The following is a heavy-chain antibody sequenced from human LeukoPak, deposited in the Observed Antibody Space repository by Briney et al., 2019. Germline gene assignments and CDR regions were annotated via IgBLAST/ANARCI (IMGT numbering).Heavy chain of an antibody. D-gene: IGHD6-13*01. CDR3: AKDRNPFEVAALGQYFDY. CDR2: IYSGGST. CDR1: GFTVSRNY. Sequence: PGGSLRLSCAVSGFTVSRNYMSWVRQAPGKGLEWVSVIYSGGSTDYADSVKGRFTISRDNSKNTVYLQMNSLRTEDTAVYYCAKDRNPFEVAALGQYFDYWGQGTLVTVSS. J-gene: IGHJ4*02. V-gene: IGHV3-53*05.